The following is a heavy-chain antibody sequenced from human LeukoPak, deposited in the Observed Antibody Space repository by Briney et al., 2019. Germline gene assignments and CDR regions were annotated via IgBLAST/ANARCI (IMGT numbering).Heavy chain of an antibody. V-gene: IGHV3-7*01. CDR1: GFTFSSYW. J-gene: IGHJ4*02. CDR2: INGDGSIE. D-gene: IGHD1-26*01. CDR3: ARDPIVGDTGGGDY. Sequence: GGSLRLSCAASGFTFSSYWMTWVRQAPGKGLEWVSNINGDGSIENYVHSVRGRFSISRDNAKDALYLQMNSLRVDDTAIYYCARDPIVGDTGGGDYWGQGTLVTVSS.